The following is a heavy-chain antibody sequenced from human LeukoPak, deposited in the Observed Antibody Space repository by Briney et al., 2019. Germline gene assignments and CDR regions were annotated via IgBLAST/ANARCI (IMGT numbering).Heavy chain of an antibody. CDR2: IIPIFGTA. Sequence: GSSVKVSCKASGGTFSSYAISWVRQAPGQGLEWMGGIIPIFGTANYAQKFQGRVTITRDKSTSTAYMELSSPRSEDTAAYHCATLTGVAATTDSSGPKTLVTVSS. V-gene: IGHV1-69*05. CDR3: ATLTGVAATTDS. J-gene: IGHJ4*02. D-gene: IGHD3-3*01. CDR1: GGTFSSYA.